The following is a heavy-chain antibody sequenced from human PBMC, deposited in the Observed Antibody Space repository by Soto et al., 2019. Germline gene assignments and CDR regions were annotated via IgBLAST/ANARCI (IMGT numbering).Heavy chain of an antibody. D-gene: IGHD6-6*01. CDR1: GFSVTGNG. CDR2: ISPNGQGI. V-gene: IGHV3-23*01. Sequence: GGPLRLSCGVSGFSVTGNGVSWGRQAPGKGLEWVSAISPNGQGIWYADSVKGRFTISRDISRNTVFLQMDSLRAEDTAVYYCAKDRKYPRDYFHYWGQGTLVTVSS. J-gene: IGHJ4*02. CDR3: AKDRKYPRDYFHY.